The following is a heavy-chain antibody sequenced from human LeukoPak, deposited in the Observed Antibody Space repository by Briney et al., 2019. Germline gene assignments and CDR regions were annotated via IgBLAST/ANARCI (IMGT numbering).Heavy chain of an antibody. CDR3: ARADNWKSAYYYYMDV. J-gene: IGHJ6*03. D-gene: IGHD1-20*01. V-gene: IGHV3-48*04. CDR2: ISSSGSTI. CDR1: EFTFSSYS. Sequence: GSLRLSCEASEFTFSSYSMNWVRQAPGKGLEWVSYISSSGSTIYYADSVKGRFTISRDNAKDSLYLQMTSLRAEDTAVYYCARADNWKSAYYYYMDVWSKGTTVTVSS.